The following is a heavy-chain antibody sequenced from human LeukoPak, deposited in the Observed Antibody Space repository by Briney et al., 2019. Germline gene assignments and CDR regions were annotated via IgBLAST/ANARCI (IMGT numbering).Heavy chain of an antibody. CDR1: GFTFSSYW. D-gene: IGHD6-19*01. Sequence: PGGSLRLSCAASGFTFSSYWMHWVRQAPGKGLVWVSRINSDGSSTSYADSVKGRFTISRDNAKNTLYLQMNSLRAEDTAVYYCARGSGWYFYYYYMDVWGKGTTVTVSS. CDR3: ARGSGWYFYYYYMDV. CDR2: INSDGSST. J-gene: IGHJ6*03. V-gene: IGHV3-74*01.